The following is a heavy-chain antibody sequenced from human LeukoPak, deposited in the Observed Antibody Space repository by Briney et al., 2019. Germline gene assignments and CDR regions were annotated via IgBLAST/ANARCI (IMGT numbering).Heavy chain of an antibody. J-gene: IGHJ4*02. CDR3: ARARVVTYEDFFDH. V-gene: IGHV3-30*05. D-gene: IGHD2-21*02. CDR1: GFTFSSYG. CDR2: ISYVGSDK. Sequence: RGCLRLSCAASGFTFSSYGMHWVRQAPGKRLGWGAVISYVGSDKYYADSVKGRFTISRDSPKNTLYLQMDSRRAQGMAVYYCARARVVTYEDFFDHGGQGTLVSVSS.